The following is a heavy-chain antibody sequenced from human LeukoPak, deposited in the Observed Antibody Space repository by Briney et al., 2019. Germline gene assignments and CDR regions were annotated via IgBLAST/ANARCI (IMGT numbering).Heavy chain of an antibody. D-gene: IGHD3-22*01. CDR2: ISGSGGST. J-gene: IGHJ4*02. CDR1: GFTFSSYA. V-gene: IGHV3-23*01. CDR3: ARDRARVSDY. Sequence: GGSLRLSCAASGFTFSSYAMSWVRQAPGKGLEWVSAISGSGGSTYYADSVKGRFTISRDNAKNSLYLQMNSLRAEDTAVYYCARDRARVSDYWGQGTLVTVSS.